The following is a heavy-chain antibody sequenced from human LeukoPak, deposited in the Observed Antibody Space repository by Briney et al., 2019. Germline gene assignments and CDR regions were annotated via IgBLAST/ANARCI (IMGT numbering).Heavy chain of an antibody. CDR3: AKSGYYRFDY. CDR1: GFTFSSSA. Sequence: WGSLRLSCAASGFTFSSSAMSWVRQDPGKGLEWVSSISGSGSGGSTYYADSVKGRFTISRDNSKNTLYLQMNSLRAEDTAVYYCAKSGYYRFDYWGQGTLVTVSS. J-gene: IGHJ4*02. CDR2: ISGSGSGGST. V-gene: IGHV3-23*01. D-gene: IGHD1-26*01.